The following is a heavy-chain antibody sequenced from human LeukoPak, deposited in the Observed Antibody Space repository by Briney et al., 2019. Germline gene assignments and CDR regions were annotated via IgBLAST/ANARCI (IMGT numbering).Heavy chain of an antibody. CDR2: IGGDGGST. CDR3: VKEPHYYDRSGYF. CDR1: GFTFGDYA. V-gene: IGHV3-43*02. D-gene: IGHD3-22*01. J-gene: IGHJ4*02. Sequence: PGGSLRLSCAVSGFTFGDYAMHWVRQAPGKGLEWVSLIGGDGGSTYYADSVKGRFTISRDNSKNSLFLQMKSLRTDDTALCYCVKEPHYYDRSGYFWGQGTLVTVSS.